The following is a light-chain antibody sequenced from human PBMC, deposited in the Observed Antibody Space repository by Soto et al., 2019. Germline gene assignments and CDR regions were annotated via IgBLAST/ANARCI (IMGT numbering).Light chain of an antibody. J-gene: IGKJ2*01. V-gene: IGKV1-5*03. Sequence: DIQMTQSPSTLSASVGDRVTITCRASQSISSWLDWYQQKPGTAPKLLIYKASTLERGVPSRFSGIRSGTEFTLTVSSLQPDDFANYYCQQYNESLQYTLGQGSTV. CDR2: KAS. CDR3: QQYNESLQYT. CDR1: QSISSW.